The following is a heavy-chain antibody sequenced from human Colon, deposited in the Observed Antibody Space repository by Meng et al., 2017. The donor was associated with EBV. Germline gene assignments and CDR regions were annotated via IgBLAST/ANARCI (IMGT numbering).Heavy chain of an antibody. Sequence: EVRLEESGGGSIPPGGSLRLSCTGSGFTVNSNYMAWVRQAPGKGLEWVAVMYSNGDTYYADSMKGRLTISRHASQNTLYLQMNSLRVEDTAVYYCAKSIYGDFSSCGYWGQGTLVTVSS. CDR2: MYSNGDT. D-gene: IGHD4-17*01. V-gene: IGHV3-53*01. J-gene: IGHJ4*02. CDR3: AKSIYGDFSSCGY. CDR1: GFTVNSNY.